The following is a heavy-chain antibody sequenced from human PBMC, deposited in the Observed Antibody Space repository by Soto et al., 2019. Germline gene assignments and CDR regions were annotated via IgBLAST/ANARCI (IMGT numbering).Heavy chain of an antibody. D-gene: IGHD3-3*01. J-gene: IGHJ4*02. CDR1: GFPFSSYV. CDR2: ITGGGSNT. CDR3: AKLGSGYYTGLYFDY. Sequence: EVQLLESGGGLVQRGGSLRLSCAASGFPFSSYVMSWVRQAPGKGLEWVSGITGGGSNTFYADSVKGRFTISRDNSKNSLYLQMDSLRAEDTAVYYCAKLGSGYYTGLYFDYWGQGTLVTVSS. V-gene: IGHV3-23*01.